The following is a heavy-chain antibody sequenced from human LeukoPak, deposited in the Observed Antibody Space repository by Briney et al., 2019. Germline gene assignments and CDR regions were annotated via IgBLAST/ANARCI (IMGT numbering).Heavy chain of an antibody. J-gene: IGHJ5*02. D-gene: IGHD7-27*01. CDR1: GFSLTTGDVG. V-gene: IGHV2-5*02. CDR2: ISRGDDQ. Sequence: SGPTLVKPTQILTLTCTFPGFSLTTGDVGVGWIRHPPGKAVEWRALISRGDDQPSCPSLTKRLNITKEPSKNQVMLTMTIMDPVDTATYYCAHTGSPHGDDWFDPWGQGTLVTVSS. CDR3: AHTGSPHGDDWFDP.